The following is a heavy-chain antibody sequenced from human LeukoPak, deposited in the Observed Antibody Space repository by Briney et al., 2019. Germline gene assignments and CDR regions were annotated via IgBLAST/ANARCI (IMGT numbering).Heavy chain of an antibody. CDR2: ITSSSSDI. Sequence: GGSLRLSCAASGFTFSPYVMHWVRQAPGKGLEWVSSITSSSSDIPYADSVKGRFTVSRDNAKNSLYLRMNSLRVEDTAVYYCAREFYYGSGSDYWGQGTLVTVSS. V-gene: IGHV3-21*01. CDR1: GFTFSPYV. D-gene: IGHD3-10*01. CDR3: AREFYYGSGSDY. J-gene: IGHJ4*02.